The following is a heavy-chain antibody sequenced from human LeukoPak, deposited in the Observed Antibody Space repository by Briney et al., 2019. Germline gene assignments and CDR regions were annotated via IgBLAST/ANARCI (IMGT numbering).Heavy chain of an antibody. CDR2: IQKDGSER. D-gene: IGHD1-26*01. V-gene: IGHV3-7*04. Sequence: PGGSLRLSCAASGFTFSGLWMSWVRQAPGKGLGWVANIQKDGSERYYVNSVKGRFTISRDNAKNSLYLQMNTLRAEDTAVYYCARGGAGRNYYYMDGWGKGTTVAVSS. CDR3: ARGGAGRNYYYMDG. CDR1: GFTFSGLW. J-gene: IGHJ6*03.